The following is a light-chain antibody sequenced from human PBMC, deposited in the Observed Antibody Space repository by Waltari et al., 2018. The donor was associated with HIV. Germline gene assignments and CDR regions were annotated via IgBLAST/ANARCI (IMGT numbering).Light chain of an antibody. CDR3: QVWDSSSDHVV. J-gene: IGLJ2*01. CDR1: HIGSKT. Sequence: SYVLTQPPSVSVAPGKTATITCGGKHIGSKTVHWCQPRPGQAPVLVIYNDSGRPSGIPGRFSGSNSGNTATLTITRVEAGDEADYYCQVWDSSSDHVVFGGGTKLTVL. CDR2: NDS. V-gene: IGLV3-21*04.